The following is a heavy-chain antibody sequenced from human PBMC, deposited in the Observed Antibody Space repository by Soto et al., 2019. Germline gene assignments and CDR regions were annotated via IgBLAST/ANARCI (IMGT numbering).Heavy chain of an antibody. J-gene: IGHJ6*02. D-gene: IGHD2-21*02. Sequence: QVQLVQSVAEVKKPGSSVKISCKASGGTFINHAFSWVRQAPGQGLEWMGGIIPMFGTADYSQKFQGRVTITADESTTTAHMELSSLRSDDSAVYYCARDDATYCGGDCYRYFFYGLDVWGQGTTVTVSS. CDR1: GGTFINHA. V-gene: IGHV1-69*01. CDR2: IIPMFGTA. CDR3: ARDDATYCGGDCYRYFFYGLDV.